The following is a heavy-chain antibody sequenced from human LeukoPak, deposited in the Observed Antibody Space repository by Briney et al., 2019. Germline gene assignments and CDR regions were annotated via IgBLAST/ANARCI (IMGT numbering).Heavy chain of an antibody. J-gene: IGHJ4*02. CDR3: AQIRITMVRGVMGENKAFDY. CDR1: GLTFSNYW. V-gene: IGHV3-74*01. D-gene: IGHD3-10*01. CDR2: INTDGTTT. Sequence: GGSLRLSCAASGLTFSNYWIHWVRQAPGEGLVWVSRINTDGTTTSYADSVKGRFTISRDNSKNTLYLQMNSLRAEDTAVYYCAQIRITMVRGVMGENKAFDYWGQGTLVTVSS.